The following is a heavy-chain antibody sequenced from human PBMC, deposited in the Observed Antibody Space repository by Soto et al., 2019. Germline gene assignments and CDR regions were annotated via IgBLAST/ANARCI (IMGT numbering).Heavy chain of an antibody. CDR3: ARRDCTTSSCGAFDI. CDR1: GYSFTNYF. J-gene: IGHJ3*02. V-gene: IGHV5-51*01. D-gene: IGHD2-2*01. CDR2: IYPGDSDT. Sequence: GESLKISCKVSGYSFTNYFIAWVRQMPGKGLDWMGIIYPGDSDTRYSPSFQGQVTISADKSISTAYLHWSGLKASDTAMYYCARRDCTTSSCGAFDIWGQGTMVTVS.